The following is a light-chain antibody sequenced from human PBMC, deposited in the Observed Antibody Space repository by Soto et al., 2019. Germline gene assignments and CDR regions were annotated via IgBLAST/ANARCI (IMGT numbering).Light chain of an antibody. J-gene: IGLJ2*01. Sequence: QSALTQPASVSGSPGQSITISCTGTGSDIGGYNYVSWYQQHPGKAPKFMIYEVSNRPSGVSNRFSASKSGNTASLTISGLQAEDEADYYCTSYTSSSSVVFGGGTKVTVL. V-gene: IGLV2-14*01. CDR3: TSYTSSSSVV. CDR1: GSDIGGYNY. CDR2: EVS.